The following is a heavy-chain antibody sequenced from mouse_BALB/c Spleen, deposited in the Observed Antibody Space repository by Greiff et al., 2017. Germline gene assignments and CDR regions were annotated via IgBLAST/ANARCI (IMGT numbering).Heavy chain of an antibody. Sequence: QVQLQQSGAELARPGASVKLSCTASGYTFTSYWMQWVKQRPGQGLEWIGAIYPGDGDTRYTQKFKGKATLTADKSSSTAYMQLSSLASEDSAVYYCARGNYGPFDYWGQGTTLTVSS. J-gene: IGHJ2*01. V-gene: IGHV1-87*01. CDR2: IYPGDGDT. CDR1: GYTFTSYW. D-gene: IGHD2-4*01. CDR3: ARGNYGPFDY.